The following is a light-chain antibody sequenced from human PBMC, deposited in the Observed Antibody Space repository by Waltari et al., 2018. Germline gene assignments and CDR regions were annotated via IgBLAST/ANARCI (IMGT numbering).Light chain of an antibody. Sequence: DIVMTQSSDSLAVSLGERATINCKSSQGVLYSSNNKNYLGWYQRKPGQPPKLLIYWASTRESGVPDRFSGSGSGTDFTLTISSLQAEDVAVYYCHQYYVAPPAFGQGTRLEIK. V-gene: IGKV4-1*01. CDR1: QGVLYSSNNKNY. CDR2: WAS. J-gene: IGKJ2*01. CDR3: HQYYVAPPA.